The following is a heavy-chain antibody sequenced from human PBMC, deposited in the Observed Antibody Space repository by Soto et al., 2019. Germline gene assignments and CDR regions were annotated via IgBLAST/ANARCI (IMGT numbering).Heavy chain of an antibody. Sequence: ASVKVSCKASGYTFTTYDISWVRQAPGQGLEWMGRISTYNGNTNYPQSLQGRLTMTTDTSTTTAYMELRSLRSDDTAMYYCARHLGIAVAGHWGQGTLVTVSS. CDR3: ARHLGIAVAGH. CDR2: ISTYNGNT. J-gene: IGHJ4*02. D-gene: IGHD6-19*01. CDR1: GYTFTTYD. V-gene: IGHV1-18*01.